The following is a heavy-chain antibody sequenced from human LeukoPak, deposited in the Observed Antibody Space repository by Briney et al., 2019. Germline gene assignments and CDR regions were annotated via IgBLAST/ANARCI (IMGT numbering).Heavy chain of an antibody. J-gene: IGHJ4*02. Sequence: SETLSLTCTVSGGSISSYYWSWIRQPPGKGLEWIGYISYSGTTNYNPSLKSRVTISVALSKDQFSLKLRSVTAPDTAVYYCARDRGNYFDYWGQGTLVTVSS. V-gene: IGHV4-59*12. CDR3: ARDRGNYFDY. CDR2: ISYSGTT. CDR1: GGSISSYY. D-gene: IGHD6-13*01.